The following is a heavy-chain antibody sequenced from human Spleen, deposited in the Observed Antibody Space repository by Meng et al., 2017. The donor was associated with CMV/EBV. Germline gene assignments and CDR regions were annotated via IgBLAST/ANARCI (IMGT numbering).Heavy chain of an antibody. CDR3: ARDPLFSGSYPNWFDP. J-gene: IGHJ5*02. CDR1: YTFTGYD. Sequence: YTFTGYDVHWVRQAPGQGLEWMGRINPHSGVTIYAPKFQGRVNMTRDTSINTAYMKLDSLNSDDTAVYYCARDPLFSGSYPNWFDPWGQGTLVTVSS. D-gene: IGHD1-26*01. CDR2: INPHSGVT. V-gene: IGHV1-2*06.